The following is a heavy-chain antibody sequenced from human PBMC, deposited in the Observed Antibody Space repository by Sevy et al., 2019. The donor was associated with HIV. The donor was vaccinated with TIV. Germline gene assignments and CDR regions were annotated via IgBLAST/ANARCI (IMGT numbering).Heavy chain of an antibody. CDR3: AKDEATGEFGYCDY. V-gene: IGHV3-30*18. CDR1: GFTFCSYG. J-gene: IGHJ4*02. D-gene: IGHD3-16*01. CDR2: ISYDGSNK. Sequence: GGSLRLSCAASGFTFCSYGMHWVRQAPGKGLEWVAVISYDGSNKYYADSVKGRFTISRDNSKNTLYLQMNSLRAEDTAVYYCAKDEATGEFGYCDYWGQGTLVTVSS.